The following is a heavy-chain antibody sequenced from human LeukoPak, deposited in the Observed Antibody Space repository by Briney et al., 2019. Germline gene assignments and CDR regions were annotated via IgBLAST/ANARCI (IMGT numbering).Heavy chain of an antibody. V-gene: IGHV4-59*08. D-gene: IGHD2-2*01. CDR1: GGSISSYY. CDR3: ARSTSRLFDY. CDR2: IYYSGST. J-gene: IGHJ4*02. Sequence: SETLSLTCTVSGGSISSYYWSWIRQPPGKGLEWIGYIYYSGSTNYTPSLKSRVTISVDTSKNQFSLKLSSVTAADTAVYYCARSTSRLFDYWGQGTLVTVSS.